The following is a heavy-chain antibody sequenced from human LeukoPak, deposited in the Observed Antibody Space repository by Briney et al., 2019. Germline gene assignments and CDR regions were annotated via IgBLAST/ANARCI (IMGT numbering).Heavy chain of an antibody. J-gene: IGHJ6*02. V-gene: IGHV4-61*01. Sequence: PSETLSLTCTVSGGSVSSGSYYWSWIRQPPGKGLEWIGYIYYSGSTNYNPSLKSRVTISVDTSKNQFSLKLSSVTAADTAVYYCARARYYYYGMDVWGQGTTVTVSS. CDR3: ARARYYYYGMDV. CDR2: IYYSGST. CDR1: GGSVSSGSYY.